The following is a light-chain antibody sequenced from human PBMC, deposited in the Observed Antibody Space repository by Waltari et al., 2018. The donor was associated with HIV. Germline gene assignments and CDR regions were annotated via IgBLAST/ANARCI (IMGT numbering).Light chain of an antibody. V-gene: IGLV1-51*01. CDR2: DNN. J-gene: IGLJ1*01. CDR1: ASDIGRND. CDR3: ATWDSSLGGYI. Sequence: QSVLTKPHSVSAAPGQKVTIPCSGTASDIGRNDVSWYQQVPGTAPKVVIYDNNDRPSEIPDRFSCSKSGTSATLGITGLQTGDEAVYYCATWDSSLGGYIFGSGTKVTVL.